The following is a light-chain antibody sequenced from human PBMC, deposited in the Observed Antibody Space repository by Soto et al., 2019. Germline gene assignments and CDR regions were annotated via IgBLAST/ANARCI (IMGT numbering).Light chain of an antibody. J-gene: IGLJ1*01. CDR3: SSYTSSSTLFV. Sequence: QSVLTQPASVSGFPGQSSTISCTGTSSDVGGYNYVSWYRQHPGKAPKLMIYDVSNRPSGVSNRFSGSKSGNTASLTISGLQAEDEADYYCSSYTSSSTLFVFGTGTKVTVL. CDR2: DVS. V-gene: IGLV2-14*01. CDR1: SSDVGGYNY.